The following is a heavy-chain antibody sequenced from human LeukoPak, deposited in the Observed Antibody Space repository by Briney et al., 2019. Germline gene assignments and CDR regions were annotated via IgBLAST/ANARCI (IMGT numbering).Heavy chain of an antibody. CDR1: GFTFSSYA. Sequence: GGSLRLSCAASGFTFSSYAMSWVRQAPGKGLEWVSAISGSGGSTYYADSVKGRFTISRDNSKNTLYLQMNSLRAEDTAVYYCARDRSRRWLVRNDAFDIWGQGTMVTVSS. V-gene: IGHV3-23*01. CDR2: ISGSGGST. CDR3: ARDRSRRWLVRNDAFDI. D-gene: IGHD6-19*01. J-gene: IGHJ3*02.